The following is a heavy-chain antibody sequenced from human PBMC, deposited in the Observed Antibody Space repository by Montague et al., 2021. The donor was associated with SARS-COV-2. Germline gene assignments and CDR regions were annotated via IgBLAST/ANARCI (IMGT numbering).Heavy chain of an antibody. Sequence: SETLSLTCAVYGGSFSGYYWSWIRQPPGKGLEWSGEINHSGSTNYNPSLKSRVTISVDTSKNQFSLKLSSVTAADTAVYYRARGDENGSGYMDVWGKGTTVTVSS. D-gene: IGHD1-26*01. J-gene: IGHJ6*03. CDR1: GGSFSGYY. CDR3: ARGDENGSGYMDV. V-gene: IGHV4-34*01. CDR2: INHSGST.